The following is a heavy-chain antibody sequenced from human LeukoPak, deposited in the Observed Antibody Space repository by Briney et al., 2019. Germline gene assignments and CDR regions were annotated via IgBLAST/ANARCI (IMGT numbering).Heavy chain of an antibody. CDR2: INEDGSEK. V-gene: IGHV3-7*01. CDR1: GFTISDYW. Sequence: GGSLRLSCAASGFTISDYWMSWVRQAPGKGLEWVANINEDGSEKNYVDSAKGRFTISRDNAKNSLYLQMNSLRAEDTAVYYCAREDYWGQGTLVTVSS. CDR3: AREDY. J-gene: IGHJ4*02.